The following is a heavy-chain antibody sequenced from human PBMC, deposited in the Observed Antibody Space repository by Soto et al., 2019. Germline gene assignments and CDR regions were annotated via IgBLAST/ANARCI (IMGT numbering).Heavy chain of an antibody. CDR3: ARGKILTGYYARGNPWGLDY. D-gene: IGHD3-9*01. V-gene: IGHV3-33*01. J-gene: IGHJ4*02. CDR1: GFTFSSYG. CDR2: IWYDGSNK. Sequence: GESLKISCAASGFTFSSYGMHWVRQAPGKGLEWVAVIWYDGSNKYYADSVKGRFTISRDNSKNTLYLQMNSLRAEDTAVYYCARGKILTGYYARGNPWGLDYWGQGTLVTVSS.